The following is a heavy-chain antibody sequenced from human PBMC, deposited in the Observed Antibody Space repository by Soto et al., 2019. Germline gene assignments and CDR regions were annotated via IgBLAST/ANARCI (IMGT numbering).Heavy chain of an antibody. V-gene: IGHV1-2*04. CDR1: GYTFTGYY. CDR2: INPNSGGT. D-gene: IGHD6-13*01. CDR3: ARDGIARKPNYYYYYYMDV. J-gene: IGHJ6*03. Sequence: ASVKVSCKASGYTFTGYYMHWVRQAPGQGLEWMGWINPNSGGTNYAQKFQGWVTMTRDTSISTAYMELSRLRSDDTAVYYCARDGIARKPNYYYYYYMDVWGKGTTVTVS.